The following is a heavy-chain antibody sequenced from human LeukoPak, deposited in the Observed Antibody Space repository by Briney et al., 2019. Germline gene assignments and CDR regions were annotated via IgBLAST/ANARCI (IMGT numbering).Heavy chain of an antibody. CDR3: AKDWLGYCSSTSCAYFDY. Sequence: GGSLRLSCAASGFTFSSYEMNWVRQAPGKGLEWVSYISSSGSTIYYADSVKGRFTISRDNSKNTLYLQMNSLRAEDTAVYYCAKDWLGYCSSTSCAYFDYWGQGTLVTVSS. CDR2: ISSSGSTI. D-gene: IGHD2-2*01. J-gene: IGHJ4*02. V-gene: IGHV3-48*03. CDR1: GFTFSSYE.